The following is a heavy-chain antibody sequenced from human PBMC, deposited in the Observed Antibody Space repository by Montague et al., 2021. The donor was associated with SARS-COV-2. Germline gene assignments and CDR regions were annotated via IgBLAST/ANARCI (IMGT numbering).Heavy chain of an antibody. D-gene: IGHD3-16*01. CDR3: ARDIRDYVLREFDF. Sequence: SLRLSCAASGFTFSNHLLSWVRQAPGKGLEWVAHLKQAGSEKYYLDSVKGRFTVSRDNAKNSLYLRLSSLRADDPAVYYCARDIRDYVLREFDFWGQGTLVYVSS. CDR2: LKQAGSEK. CDR1: GFTFSNHL. J-gene: IGHJ4*02. V-gene: IGHV3-7*01.